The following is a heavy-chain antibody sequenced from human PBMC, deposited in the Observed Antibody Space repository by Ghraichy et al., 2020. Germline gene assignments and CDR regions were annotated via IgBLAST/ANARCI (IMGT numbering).Heavy chain of an antibody. V-gene: IGHV3-23*01. CDR3: AKGGGYVWGSYRYTDYFDY. CDR1: GFTFSSYA. Sequence: GGSLRLSCAASGFTFSSYAMSWVRQAPGKGLEWVSAISGSGGSTYYADSVKGRFTISRDNSKNTLYLQMNSLRAEDTAVYYCAKGGGYVWGSYRYTDYFDYWGQGTLVTVSS. CDR2: ISGSGGST. J-gene: IGHJ4*02. D-gene: IGHD3-16*02.